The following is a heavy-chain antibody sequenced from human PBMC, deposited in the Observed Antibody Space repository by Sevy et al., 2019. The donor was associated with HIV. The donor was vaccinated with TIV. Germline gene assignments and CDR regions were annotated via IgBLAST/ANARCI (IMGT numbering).Heavy chain of an antibody. Sequence: GGSLRLSCAASGFTFSSYGMHWVRQAPGKGLEWVAVIWYDGSNKYYADSVKGRFTISRDNSKNTLYLQMNRLRAEDTAVYYCAKESDRAMAYFDYWGQGTLVTVSS. CDR1: GFTFSSYG. J-gene: IGHJ4*02. CDR3: AKESDRAMAYFDY. CDR2: IWYDGSNK. V-gene: IGHV3-33*06. D-gene: IGHD5-18*01.